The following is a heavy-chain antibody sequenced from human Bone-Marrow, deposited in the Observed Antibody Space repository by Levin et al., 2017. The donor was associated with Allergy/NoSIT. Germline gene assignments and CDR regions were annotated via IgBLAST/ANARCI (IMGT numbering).Heavy chain of an antibody. CDR3: VRSRSFYFDN. Sequence: ASVKVSCKPSGYPFTHYFVAWVRQAPGQGTEWMGWINPDTGDTNYAQKFQDRVTMTRDTSISTAFMELRGLRSDDTAVYYCVRSRSFYFDNWGQGTLITVSS. D-gene: IGHD3-16*02. J-gene: IGHJ4*02. CDR1: GYPFTHYF. CDR2: INPDTGDT. V-gene: IGHV1-2*02.